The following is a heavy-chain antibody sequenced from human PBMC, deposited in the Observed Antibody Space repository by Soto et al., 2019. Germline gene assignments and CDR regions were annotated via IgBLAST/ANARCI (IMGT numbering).Heavy chain of an antibody. J-gene: IGHJ6*02. CDR1: GYTFTGYY. V-gene: IGHV1-2*04. CDR2: IDPNSGGT. D-gene: IGHD6-13*01. CDR3: ARGIAPAAARGMHV. Sequence: GASVKVSCKASGYTFTGYYIHWVRQAPGQGLEWMGWIDPNSGGTNYAQKFQVWVTMTRDTSISTAYMELSRLRSDDTAVYYCARGIAPAAARGMHVWGQGTTVTVSS.